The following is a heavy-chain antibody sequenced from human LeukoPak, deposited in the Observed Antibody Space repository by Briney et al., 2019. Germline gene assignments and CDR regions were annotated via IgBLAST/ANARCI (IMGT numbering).Heavy chain of an antibody. CDR3: ARGYSSSWYSGMDV. D-gene: IGHD6-13*01. Sequence: GASVKVSCKASGGTFSSYAISWVRQAPGQGLEWMGGIIPIFGTANYAQKFQGRVTITADESTSTAYMEPSSLRSEDTAVYYCARGYSSSWYSGMDVWGQGTTVTVSS. CDR1: GGTFSSYA. CDR2: IIPIFGTA. V-gene: IGHV1-69*13. J-gene: IGHJ6*02.